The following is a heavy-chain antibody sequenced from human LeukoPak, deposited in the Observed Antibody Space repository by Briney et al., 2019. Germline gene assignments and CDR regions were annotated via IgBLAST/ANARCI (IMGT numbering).Heavy chain of an antibody. CDR1: GFTVSSDS. CDR2: IYSGGST. D-gene: IGHD4/OR15-4a*01. Sequence: GGSLRLSCTVSGFTVSSDSMSWVRQAPGKGLEWVSFIYSGGSTHYSDSVKGRFTISRDNPKNTLYLQMNSLRAEDTAVYYCARRAGAYSHPYDYWGQGTLVTVSS. CDR3: ARRAGAYSHPYDY. V-gene: IGHV3-53*01. J-gene: IGHJ4*02.